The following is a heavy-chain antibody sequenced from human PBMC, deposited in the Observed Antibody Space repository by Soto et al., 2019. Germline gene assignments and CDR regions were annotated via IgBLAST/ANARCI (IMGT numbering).Heavy chain of an antibody. CDR2: ISYDGSNK. J-gene: IGHJ6*02. CDR3: ARDKVSSSSHYYGMDV. D-gene: IGHD6-6*01. V-gene: IGHV3-30-3*01. CDR1: GFTFSSYA. Sequence: QVQLVESGGGVVQPGRSLRLSCAASGFTFSSYAMHWVRQAPGKGLEWVAVISYDGSNKYYADSVKGRFTISRDNSKNTLYLQMNSLRAEDTAVYYCARDKVSSSSHYYGMDVWGQGTTVTVSS.